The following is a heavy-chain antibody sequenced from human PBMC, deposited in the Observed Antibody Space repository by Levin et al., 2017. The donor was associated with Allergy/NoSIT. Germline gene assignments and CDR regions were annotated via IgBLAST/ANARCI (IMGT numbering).Heavy chain of an antibody. J-gene: IGHJ4*02. CDR3: AKEFEDIVVVPADIAY. Sequence: SGGSLRLSCAASGFTFSSYAMSWVRQAPGKGLEWVSAISGSGGSTYYADPVKGRFTISRDNAKNTLYLQMNSLRAEDTAVYYCAKEFEDIVVVPADIAYWGQGTLVTVSS. V-gene: IGHV3-23*01. CDR1: GFTFSSYA. CDR2: ISGSGGST. D-gene: IGHD2-2*02.